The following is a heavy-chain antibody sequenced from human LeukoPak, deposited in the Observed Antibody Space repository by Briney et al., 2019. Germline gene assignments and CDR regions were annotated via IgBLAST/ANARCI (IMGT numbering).Heavy chain of an antibody. D-gene: IGHD3-9*01. Sequence: GGSLRLSCAASGFTFSSYGMHWVRQAPGKGLEWVVVIWYDGSNKYYADSVKGRFTISRDNSKNTLYLQMNSLRAEDTAVYYCATRPYDILTGYPSGRDYWGQGTLVTVSS. J-gene: IGHJ4*02. CDR2: IWYDGSNK. CDR3: ATRPYDILTGYPSGRDY. CDR1: GFTFSSYG. V-gene: IGHV3-33*01.